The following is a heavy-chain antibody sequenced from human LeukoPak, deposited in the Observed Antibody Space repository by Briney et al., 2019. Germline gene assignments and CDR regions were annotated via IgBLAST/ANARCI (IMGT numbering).Heavy chain of an antibody. CDR2: INPNSGGT. V-gene: IGHV1-2*02. Sequence: ASVKVSCKASGYTFTGYYMHWVRQAPGQGLEWMGWINPNSGGTNYAQKFQGRVTMTRDTSISTAYMELSRLRSDDTAVYYCARSVAAAGTSGRENDYWGQGTLVTASS. J-gene: IGHJ4*02. CDR3: ARSVAAAGTSGRENDY. D-gene: IGHD6-13*01. CDR1: GYTFTGYY.